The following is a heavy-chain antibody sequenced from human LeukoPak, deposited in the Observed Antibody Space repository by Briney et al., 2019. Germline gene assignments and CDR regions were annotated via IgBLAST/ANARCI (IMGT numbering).Heavy chain of an antibody. CDR3: GRGNSCSSTSCYAGYYYYGMDV. CDR1: GYSINSGYY. D-gene: IGHD2-2*01. CDR2: IYHSGST. V-gene: IGHV4-38-2*01. Sequence: SETLSLTCAVSGYSINSGYYWGWIRQPRGKGLEWIGSIYHSGSTYYNPSLKSRVTISVDTSKNQFSLKLSSVTAADTAVYYCGRGNSCSSTSCYAGYYYYGMDVWGKGTTVTVSS. J-gene: IGHJ6*04.